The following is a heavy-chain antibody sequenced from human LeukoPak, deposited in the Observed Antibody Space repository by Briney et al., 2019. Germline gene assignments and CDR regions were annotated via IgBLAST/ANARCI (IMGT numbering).Heavy chain of an antibody. D-gene: IGHD5-18*01. CDR2: ISGSGGST. J-gene: IGHJ4*02. CDR1: GFTVSSNY. CDR3: AKEGIQLWLGDFDY. V-gene: IGHV3-23*01. Sequence: GGSLRLSCAASGFTVSSNYMSWVRQAPGKGLEWVSAISGSGGSTYYADSVKGRFTISRDNSKNTLYLQMNSLRAEDTAVYYCAKEGIQLWLGDFDYWGQGTLVTVSS.